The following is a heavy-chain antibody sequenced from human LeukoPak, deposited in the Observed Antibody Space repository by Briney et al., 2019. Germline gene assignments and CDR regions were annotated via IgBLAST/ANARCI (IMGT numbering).Heavy chain of an antibody. J-gene: IGHJ4*02. CDR3: AKQDSSGWYGTLDY. V-gene: IGHV3-23*01. D-gene: IGHD6-19*01. Sequence: GGSLRLSCAASGFTFSSYAMSWVRQAPGKGLEWVSAISGSGGSTYYADSVKGRFTISRDNSKNTLYLQMNSLRAEDTAAYYCAKQDSSGWYGTLDYWGQGTLVTVSS. CDR1: GFTFSSYA. CDR2: ISGSGGST.